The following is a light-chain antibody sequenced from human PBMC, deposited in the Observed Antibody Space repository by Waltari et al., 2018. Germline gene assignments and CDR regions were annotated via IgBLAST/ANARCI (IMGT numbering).Light chain of an antibody. CDR3: SSYTSSSTLV. J-gene: IGLJ2*01. V-gene: IGLV2-14*01. Sequence: QSALTQPASVSGSPGQSIPISCTGTSRDVGGYNYVSWYQQHPGKAPKRMIYEVSNRPSGVSNRFSGSKSGNTASLTISGLQAEDEADYYCSSYTSSSTLVFGGGTKLTVL. CDR2: EVS. CDR1: SRDVGGYNY.